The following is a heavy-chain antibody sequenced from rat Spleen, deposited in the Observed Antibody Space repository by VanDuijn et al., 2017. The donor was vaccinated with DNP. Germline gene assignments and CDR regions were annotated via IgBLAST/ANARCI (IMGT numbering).Heavy chain of an antibody. CDR3: ARGHPPRGFDC. Sequence: EVQLQESGPGLVKPSQSLSLTCSVTGYSITSNYWGWIRRFPGNKMECIGHINYSGYTSYNPSLISRISISRDTSKNQFFLQLNSVTTEDTATYYCARGHPPRGFDCWGQGVMVTVSS. V-gene: IGHV3-1*01. D-gene: IGHD3-8*01. J-gene: IGHJ2*01. CDR1: GYSITSNY. CDR2: INYSGYT.